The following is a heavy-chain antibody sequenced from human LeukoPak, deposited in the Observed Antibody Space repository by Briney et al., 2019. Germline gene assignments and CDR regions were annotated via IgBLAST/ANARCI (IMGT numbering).Heavy chain of an antibody. V-gene: IGHV3-30-3*01. D-gene: IGHD6-19*01. J-gene: IGHJ4*02. CDR1: GFTFSSYA. Sequence: PGGSLRLSCAASGFTFSSYAMHWVRQAPGKGLEWVAVISYDGSNKYCADSVKGRFTISRDNAKNPLYLQMNSLRAEDTALYYCAKDGGQWLVYFDYWGQGTLVTVSS. CDR3: AKDGGQWLVYFDY. CDR2: ISYDGSNK.